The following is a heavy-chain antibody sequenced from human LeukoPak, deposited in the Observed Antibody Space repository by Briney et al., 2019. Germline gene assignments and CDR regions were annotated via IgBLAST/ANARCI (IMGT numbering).Heavy chain of an antibody. CDR1: GYTFTSYA. Sequence: ASVKVSCKASGYTFTSYAMHWVRQAPGQRLEWMGWINAGNGNTKYSQKFQGRVTITRDTSASTAYMKLSSLRSDDTAVYYCARGRNYDFWSGYHPFDYWGQGTLVTVSS. V-gene: IGHV1-3*01. D-gene: IGHD3-3*01. CDR3: ARGRNYDFWSGYHPFDY. J-gene: IGHJ4*02. CDR2: INAGNGNT.